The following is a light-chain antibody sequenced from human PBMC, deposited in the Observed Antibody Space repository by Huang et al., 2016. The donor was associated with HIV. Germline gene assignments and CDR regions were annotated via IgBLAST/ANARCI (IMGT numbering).Light chain of an antibody. CDR1: QSVSSSY. V-gene: IGKV3-20*01. Sequence: EIVLTQSPGTLSLSPGERATLSCRASQSVSSSYLAWYQQKPGQAPRRLSYGASSRATGIPDRFSGSGSGTDFTLTISRLEPEDFAVYYCQQYGSSLWTFGQGTKVEIK. CDR2: GAS. CDR3: QQYGSSLWT. J-gene: IGKJ1*01.